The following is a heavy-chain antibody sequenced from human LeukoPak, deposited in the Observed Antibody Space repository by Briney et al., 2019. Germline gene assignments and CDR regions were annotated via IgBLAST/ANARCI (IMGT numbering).Heavy chain of an antibody. J-gene: IGHJ4*02. Sequence: ASVKVSCKASGYTFTGYYMHWVRQAPGQGLEWMGWMNPNSGNTGYAQKFQGRVTMTRNTSISTAYMKLSSLRSEDTAVYYCARALKRAKGRYYFDYWAREPWSPSPQ. V-gene: IGHV1-8*02. CDR2: MNPNSGNT. D-gene: IGHD3-16*02. CDR3: ARALKRAKGRYYFDY. CDR1: GYTFTGYY.